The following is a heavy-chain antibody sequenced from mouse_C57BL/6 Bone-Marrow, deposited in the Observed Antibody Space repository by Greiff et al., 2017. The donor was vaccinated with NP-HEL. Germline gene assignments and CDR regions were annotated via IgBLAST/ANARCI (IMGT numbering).Heavy chain of an antibody. V-gene: IGHV5-6*01. Sequence: EVKLMESGGDLVKPGGSLKLSCAASGSTFSSYGMSWVRQTPDKRLEWVATISSGGSYTYYPGSVKGRFTISRDNAKNTLYLQMSSLKSEDTAMYYCARHYYSNYFDYWGQGTTLTVSS. CDR1: GSTFSSYG. CDR3: ARHYYSNYFDY. D-gene: IGHD2-5*01. CDR2: ISSGGSYT. J-gene: IGHJ2*01.